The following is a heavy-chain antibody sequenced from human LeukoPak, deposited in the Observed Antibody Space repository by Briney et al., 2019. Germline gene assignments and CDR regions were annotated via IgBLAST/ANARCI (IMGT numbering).Heavy chain of an antibody. V-gene: IGHV3-7*01. J-gene: IGHJ6*03. CDR3: AREEQLVLRGDYYYMDV. Sequence: GGSLRLSCAASGFTFSSYWMSWVRQAPGKGLEWVANIKQDGSEKYYVDSVKGRFTISRDNAKNSLYLQMNSLRAEDTAVYYCAREEQLVLRGDYYYMDVWGKGTTVTVSS. CDR2: IKQDGSEK. D-gene: IGHD6-6*01. CDR1: GFTFSSYW.